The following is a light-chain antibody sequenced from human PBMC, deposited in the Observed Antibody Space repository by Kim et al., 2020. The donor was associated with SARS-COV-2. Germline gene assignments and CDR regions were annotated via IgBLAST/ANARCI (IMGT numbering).Light chain of an antibody. CDR2: RNN. J-gene: IGLJ3*02. CDR3: QSYDRTLGGSV. CDR1: RSTSGTNYD. V-gene: IGLV1-40*01. Sequence: KVTITSTRSRSTSGTNYDVHWYQKLAENAPKYLIARNNGRPSGVPDRFSGSKSGTSASLTITGLQAEDEADYDCQSYDRTLGGSVFGGGTQLTVL.